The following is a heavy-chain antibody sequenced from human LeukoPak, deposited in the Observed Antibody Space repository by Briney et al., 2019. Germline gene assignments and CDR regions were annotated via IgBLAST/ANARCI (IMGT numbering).Heavy chain of an antibody. V-gene: IGHV4-59*08. D-gene: IGHD6-19*01. Sequence: SETLSLTCTVSGGAIYNYYWSWIRQPPGKGLEWIGYIFYNGNTDYNPSLKSRVTISVDTSKNQFSLKLTSVTAADTAVYYCARHETYSRAWYSFDYWGQGTLVTVSS. J-gene: IGHJ4*02. CDR2: IFYNGNT. CDR1: GGAIYNYY. CDR3: ARHETYSRAWYSFDY.